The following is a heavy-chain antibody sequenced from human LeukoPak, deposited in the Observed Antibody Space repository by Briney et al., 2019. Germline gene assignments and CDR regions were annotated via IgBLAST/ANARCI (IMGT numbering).Heavy chain of an antibody. J-gene: IGHJ4*02. CDR3: ARRTEGSSGYYFS. V-gene: IGHV4-59*01. CDR1: GGSISSYY. Sequence: PSETLTLTCTVSGGSISSYYWSWIRQPPGKGLEWIGAIYYSGSTNYNPSLKRRVTISIDETMNQISLKQTSVTAADTAVYYCARRTEGSSGYYFSWGQGTLVTVSS. CDR2: IYYSGST. D-gene: IGHD3-22*01.